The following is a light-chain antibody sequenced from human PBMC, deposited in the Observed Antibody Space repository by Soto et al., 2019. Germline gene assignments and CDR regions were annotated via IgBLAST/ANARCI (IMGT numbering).Light chain of an antibody. CDR2: GAS. CDR1: QSVSNNY. CDR3: QQYGSSGT. J-gene: IGKJ1*01. Sequence: ETVMTQSPATLSVSPGERATLSCRASQSVSNNYLAWYQQKPGQAPRLLIYGASNRATGIPDRFSGSGSGTDFTLTISRLEPEDFAAYYCQQYGSSGTFGQGTKVDI. V-gene: IGKV3-20*01.